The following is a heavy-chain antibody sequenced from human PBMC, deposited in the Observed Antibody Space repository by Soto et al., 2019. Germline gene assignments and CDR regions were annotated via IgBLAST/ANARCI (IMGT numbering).Heavy chain of an antibody. J-gene: IGHJ4*02. CDR3: ARERRWEPLLY. CDR1: GYTFSNYG. V-gene: IGHV1-18*01. CDR2: VSAYNRNT. Sequence: QVQLVQSGPEVKKPGASVKVSCKGSGYTFSNYGVTWERQAPGQGLERLGWVSAYNRNTDYAQKFEDRATMTIDTSTNTAYLELRGLTPDDTAVYYCARERRWEPLLYWGQGT. D-gene: IGHD1-26*01.